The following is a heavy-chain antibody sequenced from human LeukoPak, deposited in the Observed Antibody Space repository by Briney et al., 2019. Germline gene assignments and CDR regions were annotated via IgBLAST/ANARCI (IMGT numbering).Heavy chain of an antibody. D-gene: IGHD3-22*01. CDR3: AKDDGSGYLKLSYFDY. Sequence: PGGSLRLSCAASGFTLSSCAVSRVRQAPGKGLEWVSAISGSGGSTYYADSVKGRFTITRDNSKNTLYLQMNSLRAEDTAVYYCAKDDGSGYLKLSYFDYWGQGTLVTVSS. V-gene: IGHV3-23*01. J-gene: IGHJ4*02. CDR1: GFTLSSCA. CDR2: ISGSGGST.